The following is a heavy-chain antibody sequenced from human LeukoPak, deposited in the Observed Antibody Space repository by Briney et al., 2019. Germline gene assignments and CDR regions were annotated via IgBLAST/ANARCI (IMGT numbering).Heavy chain of an antibody. CDR1: GFTFDDYA. V-gene: IGHV3-9*03. J-gene: IGHJ3*02. D-gene: IGHD6-13*01. CDR3: AKDYLTAAAGSFDAFDI. CDR2: ISWNSGSI. Sequence: PGGSLRLSCAASGFTFDDYAMHWVRQAPGKGLEWVSGISWNSGSIGYADSVKGRFTISRDNAKNSLYLQMNSLRAEDMALYYCAKDYLTAAAGSFDAFDIWGQGTMVTVSS.